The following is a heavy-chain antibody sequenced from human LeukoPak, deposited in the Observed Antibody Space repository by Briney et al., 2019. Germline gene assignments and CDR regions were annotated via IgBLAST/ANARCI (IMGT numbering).Heavy chain of an antibody. J-gene: IGHJ4*02. CDR1: GFTFSSYS. CDR2: ISVSGGRT. CDR3: AKDHILRDFYFDY. Sequence: GGPLRLSCAASGFTFSSYSMSWVRQPPAKGLDWVSVISVSGGRTYYADSVKGRLTISRDNSKNTLYLQMNSPRAEDTAVYYCAKDHILRDFYFDYWGQGDLVTVSS. D-gene: IGHD3-9*01. V-gene: IGHV3-23*01.